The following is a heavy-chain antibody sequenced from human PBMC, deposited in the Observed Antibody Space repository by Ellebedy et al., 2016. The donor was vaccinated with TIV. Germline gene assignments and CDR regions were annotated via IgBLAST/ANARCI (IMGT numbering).Heavy chain of an antibody. J-gene: IGHJ6*02. V-gene: IGHV1-2*02. Sequence: AASVKVSCKASGYTFTDYYTHWVRQAPGQGLEWVGWINPNSGGTKYAQNFQGRVIITRDTSISTAYLEVSRLRSDDTAVYYCARDLLGATGGGWYHYYGLDVWGQGTTVTVSS. CDR3: ARDLLGATGGGWYHYYGLDV. D-gene: IGHD1-26*01. CDR1: GYTFTDYY. CDR2: INPNSGGT.